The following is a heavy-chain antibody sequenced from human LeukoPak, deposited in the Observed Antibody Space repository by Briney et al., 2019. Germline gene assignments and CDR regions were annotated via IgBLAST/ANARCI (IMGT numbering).Heavy chain of an antibody. D-gene: IGHD2-2*01. J-gene: IGHJ4*02. V-gene: IGHV3-11*01. Sequence: GGSLRLSCAASGFTFSDYYMSWLRRAPEKGLEWVSYISSSGGTIYYADSVKGRFTISRDNAKNSLYLQMNSLRAGDTAVYYCARDAGYCSSTSCYLDYWGQGTLVTVSS. CDR2: ISSSGGTI. CDR3: ARDAGYCSSTSCYLDY. CDR1: GFTFSDYY.